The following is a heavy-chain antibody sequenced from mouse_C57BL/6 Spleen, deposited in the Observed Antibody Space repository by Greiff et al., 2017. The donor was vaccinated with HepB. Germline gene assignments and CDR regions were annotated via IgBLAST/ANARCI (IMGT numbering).Heavy chain of an antibody. Sequence: QVHVKQSGAELARPGASVKMSCKASGYTFTSYTMHWVKQRPGQGLEWIGYINPSSGYTKYNQKFKDKATLTADKSSSTAYMQLSSLTSEDSAVYYCARGGYYYYAMDYWGQGTSVTVSS. V-gene: IGHV1-4*01. J-gene: IGHJ4*01. CDR1: GYTFTSYT. CDR3: ARGGYYYYAMDY. CDR2: INPSSGYT. D-gene: IGHD2-3*01.